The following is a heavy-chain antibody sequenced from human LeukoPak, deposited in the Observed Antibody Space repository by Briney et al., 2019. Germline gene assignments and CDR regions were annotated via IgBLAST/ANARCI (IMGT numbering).Heavy chain of an antibody. J-gene: IGHJ4*02. CDR1: GFTFSIYA. Sequence: GGSLRLSCAASGFTFSIYAMNWVRQAPGEGPEWVSSISGSGGEVRYADSVKGRFTTSRDNAKNTVYLQMNGLREEDTAVYYCVRDFRSADYWGQGTLVTVSS. CDR2: ISGSGGEV. CDR3: VRDFRSADY. V-gene: IGHV3-23*01.